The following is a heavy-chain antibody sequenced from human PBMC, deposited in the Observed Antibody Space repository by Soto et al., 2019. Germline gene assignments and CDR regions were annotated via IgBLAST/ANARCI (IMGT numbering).Heavy chain of an antibody. V-gene: IGHV3-23*01. CDR3: ASLGVGDWANYYYYYGMDV. CDR1: GFTFSVYA. CDR2: VTANGGST. D-gene: IGHD2-21*02. Sequence: EVQLLESGGGFVQPGGSLRLSCAATGFTFSVYAMNWVRQAPGKGLEWVSAVTANGGSTYSADSVKGRFTISRYNSKNTLFLQMNSLRAEDTAVYYCASLGVGDWANYYYYYGMDVWGQGTTVTVSS. J-gene: IGHJ6*02.